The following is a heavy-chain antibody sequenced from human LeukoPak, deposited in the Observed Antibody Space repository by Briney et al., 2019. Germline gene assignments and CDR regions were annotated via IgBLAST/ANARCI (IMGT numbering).Heavy chain of an antibody. V-gene: IGHV3-23*01. CDR3: AKWEGDSGSRVLDC. D-gene: IGHD3-10*01. CDR2: VSFTDTST. J-gene: IGHJ4*02. CDR1: GFTFSNYA. Sequence: GGSLRLSCAASGFTFSNYAMSWVRQAPGKGLEWVSAVSFTDTSTYYADSVKGRFTVSRDNSKNTLYLQMNSLRAEDTAIYYCAKWEGDSGSRVLDCWGQGTLVTVSS.